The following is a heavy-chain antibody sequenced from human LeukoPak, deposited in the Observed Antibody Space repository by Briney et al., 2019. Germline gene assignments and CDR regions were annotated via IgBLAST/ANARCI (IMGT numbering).Heavy chain of an antibody. J-gene: IGHJ6*02. CDR3: ARVDTAMVNYGMDV. Sequence: PGGSLRLSCAASGFTFSSNYMSWVRQAAGKGLEWVSVIYSGGSTYYADSVKGRFTISRDNSKNTLYLQMNSLRAEDTAVYYCARVDTAMVNYGMDVWGQGTTVTVS. V-gene: IGHV3-66*02. D-gene: IGHD5-18*01. CDR2: IYSGGST. CDR1: GFTFSSNY.